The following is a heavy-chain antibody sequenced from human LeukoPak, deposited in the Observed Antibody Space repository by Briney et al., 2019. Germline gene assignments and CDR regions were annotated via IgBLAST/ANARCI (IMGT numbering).Heavy chain of an antibody. D-gene: IGHD3-10*01. CDR3: ARDAVRGFLGALDI. CDR1: GGSFSGYY. V-gene: IGHV4-34*01. Sequence: SETLSLTCAVYGGSFSGYYWSWIRQPPGKGLEWIGEINHSGSTNYNPSLKSRVTISVDTSKNQFSLKLSSVTAADTAVYYCARDAVRGFLGALDIWGQGTMVTVSS. J-gene: IGHJ3*02. CDR2: INHSGST.